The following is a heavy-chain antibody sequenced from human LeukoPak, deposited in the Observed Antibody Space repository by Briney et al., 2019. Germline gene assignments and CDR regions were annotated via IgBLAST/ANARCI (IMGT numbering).Heavy chain of an antibody. V-gene: IGHV3-23*01. J-gene: IGHJ4*02. CDR1: GFTFRSYD. CDR2: LTSDGGST. CDR3: AKSLVRWAFDY. Sequence: GGSLRFSCAASGFTFRSYDMSWVRQAPGKGLEWVSSLTSDGGSTEYADSVKGRFTISRDNSKNTLYLQMNSLRAEDTALYFCAKSLVRWAFDYWGQGALVSVSS. D-gene: IGHD4-23*01.